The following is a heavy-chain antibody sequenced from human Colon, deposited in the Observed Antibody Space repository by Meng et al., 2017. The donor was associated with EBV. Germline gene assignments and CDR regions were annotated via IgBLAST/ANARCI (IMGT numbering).Heavy chain of an antibody. Sequence: QVQLVESGGGVVQPGRSLRLSGVASGFTVSSYSMHWVRQAPGKGLEWVAVMSFDENKKYYVDSVKGRFTISRDNSQNTVYLQMNSLRAEDTAVYYCAKDQFAYSNRWPDYWGQGTLVTVAS. CDR3: AKDQFAYSNRWPDY. D-gene: IGHD2/OR15-2a*01. J-gene: IGHJ4*02. CDR1: GFTVSSYS. V-gene: IGHV3-30*18. CDR2: MSFDENKK.